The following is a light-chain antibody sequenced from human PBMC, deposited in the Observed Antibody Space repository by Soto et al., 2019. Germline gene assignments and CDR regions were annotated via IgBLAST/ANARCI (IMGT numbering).Light chain of an antibody. Sequence: QSVLPQPASVSGSPGQSITISCTGTINDVGTYNLVSWYQQLPGKAPKLMIFEANKRPSGVSNRFSGSKSGNTASLTISGLQAEDEADYYCCSYAGSPWVFGGGTQLTVL. CDR2: EAN. J-gene: IGLJ3*02. V-gene: IGLV2-23*01. CDR1: INDVGTYNL. CDR3: CSYAGSPWV.